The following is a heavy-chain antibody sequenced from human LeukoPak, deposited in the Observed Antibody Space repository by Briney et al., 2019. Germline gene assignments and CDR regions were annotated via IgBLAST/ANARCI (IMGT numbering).Heavy chain of an antibody. CDR2: TYYNGGA. D-gene: IGHD5-24*01. CDR1: GGSITSYY. CDR3: ARGGSRDGYNRPLDY. V-gene: IGHV4-59*01. Sequence: SETLSLTCTVSGGSITSYYWSWIRQPPGKGLEWIGYTYYNGGANYNPSLKSRITMSVDTSKNQFSLSLNSVTAADAAVYYCARGGSRDGYNRPLDYWGQGTLVTVSS. J-gene: IGHJ4*02.